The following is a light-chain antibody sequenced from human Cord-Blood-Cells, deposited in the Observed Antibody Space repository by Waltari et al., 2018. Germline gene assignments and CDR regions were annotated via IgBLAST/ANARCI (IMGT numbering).Light chain of an antibody. V-gene: IGLV2-14*01. CDR3: SSYTSSSTLRV. J-gene: IGLJ1*01. Sequence: QSALTQPASVSGSPGPSITISRTGTSSDVGGYNYVSWYQQHPGKAPKLMIYEVSNRPSGVSNRFSGSKSGNTASLTISGLQAEDEADYYCSSYTSSSTLRVFGTGTKVTVL. CDR1: SSDVGGYNY. CDR2: EVS.